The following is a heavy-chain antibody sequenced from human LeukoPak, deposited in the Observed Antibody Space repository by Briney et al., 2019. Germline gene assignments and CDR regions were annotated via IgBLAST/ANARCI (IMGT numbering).Heavy chain of an antibody. CDR3: ARMYGSGSYGGFDP. Sequence: ASVKVSCKASGYTFTGHYMHWVRQAPGQGLEWMGWINPNSGDTNIAQKFQGRVTMTRDTSISTAYMELSRLRSEDTAVYYCARMYGSGSYGGFDPWGQGTLVTVSS. D-gene: IGHD3-10*01. CDR2: INPNSGDT. J-gene: IGHJ5*02. V-gene: IGHV1-2*02. CDR1: GYTFTGHY.